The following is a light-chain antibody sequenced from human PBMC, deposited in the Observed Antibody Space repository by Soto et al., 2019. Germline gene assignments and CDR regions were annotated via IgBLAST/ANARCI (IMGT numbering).Light chain of an antibody. J-gene: IGLJ1*01. CDR3: SSYAGSNNRGV. CDR2: EVS. CDR1: STDVGGYNY. V-gene: IGLV2-8*01. Sequence: HSALTQPPSASGSPGQSVTISCTGTSTDVGGYNYISWYQHHPGKGPKLIIYEVSERPSGVPDRFSGSKSGNTASLTVSGLQAEDEADYYCSSYAGSNNRGVFGSGTKVT.